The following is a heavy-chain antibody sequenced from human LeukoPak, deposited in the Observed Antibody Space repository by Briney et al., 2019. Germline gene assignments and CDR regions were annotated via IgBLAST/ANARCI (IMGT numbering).Heavy chain of an antibody. CDR2: ISYDGSNK. J-gene: IGHJ4*02. D-gene: IGHD5-18*01. CDR1: GFTFSSYG. V-gene: IGHV3-30*18. CDR3: AKDLAGYSYGYEVDY. Sequence: QPGRSLRLSCAAPGFTFSSYGMHWVRQAPGKGLEWVAVISYDGSNKYYADSVKGRFTISRDNSKNTLYLQMNSLRAEYTAVYYCAKDLAGYSYGYEVDYWGQGTLVTVSS.